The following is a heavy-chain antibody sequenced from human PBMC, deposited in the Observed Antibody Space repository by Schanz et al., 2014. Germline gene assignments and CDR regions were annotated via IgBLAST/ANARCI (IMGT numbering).Heavy chain of an antibody. CDR1: GFNFNNYD. Sequence: QVQLVQSGAEVKKPGASVKVSCTASGFNFNNYDINWVRQATGQGLEWMGWMNPKTGNTDHAQKLQGRVSMTTDTATSTAYMELRSLRSDDTAVYYCARDAADFYDILTEEDYWGQGTLVTVSS. CDR3: ARDAADFYDILTEEDY. J-gene: IGHJ4*02. CDR2: MNPKTGNT. D-gene: IGHD3-9*01. V-gene: IGHV1-8*01.